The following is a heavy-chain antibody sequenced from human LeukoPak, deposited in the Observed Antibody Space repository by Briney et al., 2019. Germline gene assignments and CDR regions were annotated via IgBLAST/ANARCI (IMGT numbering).Heavy chain of an antibody. Sequence: ASVKVSCKASGYTFTGYYMHWVRQAPGQGLEWMGWINPNSGGTNYAQKFQGWVTMTRDTSISTAYMELSRLRSDDTAVYYCARGGYSGSYTDFDYWGQGTLVTVSS. CDR1: GYTFTGYY. D-gene: IGHD1-26*01. CDR3: ARGGYSGSYTDFDY. CDR2: INPNSGGT. V-gene: IGHV1-2*04. J-gene: IGHJ4*02.